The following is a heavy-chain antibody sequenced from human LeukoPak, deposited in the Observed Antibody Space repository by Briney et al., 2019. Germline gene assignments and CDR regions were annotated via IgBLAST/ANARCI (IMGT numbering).Heavy chain of an antibody. J-gene: IGHJ3*02. Sequence: GESLKISCKGSGYSFTSYWIGWVRQMPGKGLEWMGIIYPGDSDTRYSPSFQGQVTISADKSISTAYLQWSSLKASDTAMYYCARLGASYGRKDAFDIWGQGTMVTVSS. CDR3: ARLGASYGRKDAFDI. CDR2: IYPGDSDT. V-gene: IGHV5-51*01. CDR1: GYSFTSYW. D-gene: IGHD3-10*02.